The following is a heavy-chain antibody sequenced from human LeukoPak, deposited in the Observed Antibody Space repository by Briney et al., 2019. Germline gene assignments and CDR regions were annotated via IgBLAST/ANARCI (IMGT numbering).Heavy chain of an antibody. CDR1: GFSFSSYW. J-gene: IGHJ4*02. CDR2: IYSGGST. D-gene: IGHD2/OR15-2a*01. CDR3: TRDYSMVVFY. Sequence: PGGSLRLSCAASGFSFSSYWMNWVRQAPGKGLEWVSVIYSGGSTYYADSVKGRFTISRDDSKNTLYLQMNSLKTEDTAVYYCTRDYSMVVFYWGQGTLVTVSS. V-gene: IGHV3-66*01.